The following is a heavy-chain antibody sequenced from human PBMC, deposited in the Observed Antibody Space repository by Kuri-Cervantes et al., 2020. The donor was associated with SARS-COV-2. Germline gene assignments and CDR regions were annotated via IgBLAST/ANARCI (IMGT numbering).Heavy chain of an antibody. CDR1: GYSISSGYY. CDR2: IYHSGST. Sequence: SQTLSLTCGVSGYSISSGYYWGWIRQPPGKGLEWIGSIYHSGSTNYNPSLKSRVTISVDKSKNQFSLKLSSVTAADTAVYYCAINDYYDSSGYFYGMDVWGQGTTVTVSS. J-gene: IGHJ6*02. CDR3: AINDYYDSSGYFYGMDV. V-gene: IGHV4-38-2*01. D-gene: IGHD3-22*01.